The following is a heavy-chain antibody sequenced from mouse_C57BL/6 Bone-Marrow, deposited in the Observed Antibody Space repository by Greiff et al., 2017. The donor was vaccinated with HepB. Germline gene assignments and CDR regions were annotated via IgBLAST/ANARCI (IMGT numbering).Heavy chain of an antibody. CDR1: GYTFTDYE. J-gene: IGHJ2*01. Sequence: QVQLQQSGAELVRPGASVTLSCKASGYTFTDYEMHWVKQTPVHGLEWIGAIDPETGGTAYNQKFKGKAILTADKSSSTAYMELRSLTSEDSAVYYCTRGTTVELGVDYWGQGTTLTVSS. CDR2: IDPETGGT. D-gene: IGHD1-1*01. CDR3: TRGTTVELGVDY. V-gene: IGHV1-15*01.